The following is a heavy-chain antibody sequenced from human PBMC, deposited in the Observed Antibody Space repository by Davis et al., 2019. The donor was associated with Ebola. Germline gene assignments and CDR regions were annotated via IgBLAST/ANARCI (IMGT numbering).Heavy chain of an antibody. CDR3: ARRGTSSWYAGWFDP. Sequence: MPSETLSLTCTVSGGPISSGGYYWSWIRQHPGKGLEWIGYIYYSGSTYYNPSLKSRVTLSVDTSKNQFSLKLSSVTAADTAMYYCARRGTSSWYAGWFDPWGQGTLVTVSS. J-gene: IGHJ5*02. D-gene: IGHD6-13*01. V-gene: IGHV4-31*03. CDR2: IYYSGST. CDR1: GGPISSGGYY.